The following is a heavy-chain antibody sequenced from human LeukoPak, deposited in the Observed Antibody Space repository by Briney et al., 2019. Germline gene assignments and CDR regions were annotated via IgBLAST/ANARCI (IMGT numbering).Heavy chain of an antibody. CDR3: ARAAMYYYDSSGHFDY. J-gene: IGHJ4*02. V-gene: IGHV4-59*12. Sequence: SETLSLTCTVSGGSISSYYWSWIRQPPGKGLEWIGYIYYSGSTNYNPSLKSRVTISVDTSKNQFSLKLSSVTAADTAVYYCARAAMYYYDSSGHFDYWGQGTLVTVSS. CDR2: IYYSGST. D-gene: IGHD3-22*01. CDR1: GGSISSYY.